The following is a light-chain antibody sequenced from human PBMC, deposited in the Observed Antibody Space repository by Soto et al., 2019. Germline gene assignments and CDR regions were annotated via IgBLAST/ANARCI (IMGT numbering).Light chain of an antibody. J-gene: IGLJ1*01. V-gene: IGLV2-8*01. CDR1: SSDVGAYDY. CDR3: SSFAGSNNFPYV. CDR2: EIN. Sequence: QSALTQPPSASGSPGQSVTISCTGTSSDVGAYDYVSWYQQHPGKAPKLMIYEINKRPLGVPDRFSGSKSGNTASLTVSGLQAGDEADYYCSSFAGSNNFPYVFGTGTKVTVL.